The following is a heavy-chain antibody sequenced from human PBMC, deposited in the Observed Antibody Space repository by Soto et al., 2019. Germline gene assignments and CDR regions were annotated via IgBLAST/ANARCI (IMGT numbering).Heavy chain of an antibody. CDR3: ATSQKGYNWNYFDH. V-gene: IGHV4-39*01. CDR1: GASISGSYYY. J-gene: IGHJ4*02. D-gene: IGHD1-20*01. CDR2: VFYTGFT. Sequence: XETLSLTCAVSGASISGSYYYWAWLRQSPGKGPEWIGSVFYTGFTSYNPSLESRVSVSVDTSKGQFSLKLSAVTAADTAVYYCATSQKGYNWNYFDHWGQGALVTVSS.